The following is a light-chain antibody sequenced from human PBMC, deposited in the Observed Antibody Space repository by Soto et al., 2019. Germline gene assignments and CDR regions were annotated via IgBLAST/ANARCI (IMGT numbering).Light chain of an antibody. CDR1: QSVRSTY. J-gene: IGKJ5*01. V-gene: IGKV3-20*01. CDR2: GAS. CDR3: QYYSSSLSIT. Sequence: EIVLTQSPGILSLSPGERATLSCRASQSVRSTYLAWYQQKPGQAPRLLIHGASSRATVIPDWFSGSGSGTDFTLTISRLEPEDFAVYYCQYYSSSLSITFGQGTRLEIK.